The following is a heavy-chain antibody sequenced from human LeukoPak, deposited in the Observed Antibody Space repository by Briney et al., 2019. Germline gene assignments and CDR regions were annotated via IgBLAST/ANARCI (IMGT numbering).Heavy chain of an antibody. Sequence: GGSLRLSCAASGFTFSSYSMNWVRQAPGKGLEWVSSISSSSSYIYYADSVKGRFTISRDNAKNSLYLQMNSLGPEDTAVYYCARGPYDFWSGYYSLDYWGQGTLVTVSS. V-gene: IGHV3-21*01. CDR2: ISSSSSYI. CDR3: ARGPYDFWSGYYSLDY. CDR1: GFTFSSYS. J-gene: IGHJ4*02. D-gene: IGHD3-3*01.